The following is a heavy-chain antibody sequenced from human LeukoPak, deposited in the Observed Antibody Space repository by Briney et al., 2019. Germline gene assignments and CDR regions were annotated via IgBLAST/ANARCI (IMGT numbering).Heavy chain of an antibody. CDR2: IKQDGSET. CDR1: GFTFSAYW. CDR3: AALIIGRPFDY. V-gene: IGHV3-7*03. Sequence: GGSLRLSCVASGFTFSAYWMSWVRQAPGKGLEYMASIKQDGSETYYVDSVKGRFTISRDNAKDSLDLQMNNLRAEDTAVYYCAALIIGRPFDYWGQGTLVIVSS. D-gene: IGHD1-26*01. J-gene: IGHJ4*02.